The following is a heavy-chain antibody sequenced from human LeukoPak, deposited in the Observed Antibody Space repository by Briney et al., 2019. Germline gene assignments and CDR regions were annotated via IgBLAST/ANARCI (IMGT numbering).Heavy chain of an antibody. V-gene: IGHV3-11*06. Sequence: GGSLRLSCAASGFTFSDYYMSWIRQAPGKGLEWVSYISSSSSYTNYADSVKGRFTISRDNAKNSLYLRMNSLRAEDTAVYYCARDAKGDYYGSGSYLHPDYWGQGTLVTVSS. J-gene: IGHJ4*02. CDR2: ISSSSSYT. D-gene: IGHD3-10*01. CDR1: GFTFSDYY. CDR3: ARDAKGDYYGSGSYLHPDY.